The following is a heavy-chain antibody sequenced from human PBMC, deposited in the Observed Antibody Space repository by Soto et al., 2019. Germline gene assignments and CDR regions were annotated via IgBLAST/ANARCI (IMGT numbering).Heavy chain of an antibody. CDR3: ARQRNSVLRFLDFIYYFDY. D-gene: IGHD3-3*01. V-gene: IGHV4-39*01. J-gene: IGHJ4*02. CDR2: IYYSGST. Sequence: SETLSLTCTVSGGSISSSSYYWGWIRQPPGKGLEWIGSIYYSGSTYYNPSLKSRVTISVDTSKNQFSLKLSSVTAADTAVYYCARQRNSVLRFLDFIYYFDYWGQGTLVTVSS. CDR1: GGSISSSSYY.